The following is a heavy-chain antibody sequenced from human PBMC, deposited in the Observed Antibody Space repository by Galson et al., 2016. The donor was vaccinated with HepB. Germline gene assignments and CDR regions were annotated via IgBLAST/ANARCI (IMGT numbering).Heavy chain of an antibody. Sequence: SLRLSCAVSGFTVSNNYMSWVRQAPGKGLEWVSVMYSGGGTYYADPVGGRFTISRDNSKNTVYLQMNSLNAEDTAGYYCARLVLYDTSGSYYWGQGTLVTVSS. J-gene: IGHJ4*02. CDR2: MYSGGGT. CDR3: ARLVLYDTSGSYY. D-gene: IGHD3-22*01. V-gene: IGHV3-53*01. CDR1: GFTVSNNY.